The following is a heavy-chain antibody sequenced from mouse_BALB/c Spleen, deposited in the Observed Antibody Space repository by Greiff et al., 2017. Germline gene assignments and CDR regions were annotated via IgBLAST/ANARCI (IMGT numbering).Heavy chain of an antibody. V-gene: IGHV3-2*02. CDR2: ISYSGST. J-gene: IGHJ1*01. CDR3: ARTSSSLYWYFDV. Sequence: EVQLQESGPGLVKPSQSLSLTCTVTGYSITSDYAWNWIRQFPGNKLEWMGYISYSGSTSYNPSLKSRISITRDTSKNQFFLQLNSVTTEDTATYYCARTSSSLYWYFDVWGAGTTVTVSS. CDR1: GYSITSDYA. D-gene: IGHD1-1*01.